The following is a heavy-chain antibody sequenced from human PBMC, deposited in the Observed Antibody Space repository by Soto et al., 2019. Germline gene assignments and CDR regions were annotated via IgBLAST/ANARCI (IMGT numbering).Heavy chain of an antibody. CDR3: ARSQRYYYYMDV. CDR2: INHSGST. V-gene: IGHV4-34*01. J-gene: IGHJ6*03. Sequence: SEPLSLTCAVYGGSFSGYYWSWIRQPPGKGLEWIGEINHSGSTNYNPSLKSRVTISVDTSKNQFSLKLSSVTAADTAVYYCARSQRYYYYMDVWGKGTTVTVSS. CDR1: GGSFSGYY.